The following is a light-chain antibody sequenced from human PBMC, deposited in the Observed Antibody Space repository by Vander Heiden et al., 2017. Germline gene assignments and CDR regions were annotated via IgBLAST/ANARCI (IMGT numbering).Light chain of an antibody. CDR2: EVS. CDR1: SSDVGGYNY. V-gene: IGLV2-14*01. J-gene: IGLJ2*01. CDR3: SSYTSSSPVV. Sequence: SALTQPASVSGSPGPSITISCTGTSSDVGGYNYVSWYQQHPGKAPKLMIYEVSNRPSGVSNRFSGSKSGNTASLTISGRQAEDEADYYCSSYTSSSPVVFGGGTKLTVL.